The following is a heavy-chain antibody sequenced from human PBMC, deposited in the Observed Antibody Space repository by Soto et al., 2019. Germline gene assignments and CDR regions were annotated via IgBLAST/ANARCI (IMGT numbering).Heavy chain of an antibody. Sequence: GGSLRLSCAASGFTFSSYGMHWVRQAPGKGLEWVAVISYDGSNKYYADSVKGRFTISRDNSKNTLYLQMNSLRAEDTAVYYCAKDRGYDFWSGYYSPYYYYGMDVWGQGTTVTVSS. CDR2: ISYDGSNK. J-gene: IGHJ6*02. CDR1: GFTFSSYG. V-gene: IGHV3-30*18. D-gene: IGHD3-3*01. CDR3: AKDRGYDFWSGYYSPYYYYGMDV.